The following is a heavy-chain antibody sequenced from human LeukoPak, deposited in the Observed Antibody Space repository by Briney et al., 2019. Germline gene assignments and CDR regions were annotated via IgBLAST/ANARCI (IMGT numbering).Heavy chain of an antibody. D-gene: IGHD3-22*01. V-gene: IGHV3-11*04. CDR2: ISSSGSTI. J-gene: IGHJ4*02. CDR1: GISFSGDA. CDR3: ARDPGFGYDSSGYYAFDY. Sequence: GGSLRLSCAASGISFSGDAMSWVRQAPGRGLEWVSYISSSGSTIYYADSVKGRFTLSRDNAKNSLYLQMNSLRAEDTAVYYCARDPGFGYDSSGYYAFDYWGQGTLVTVSS.